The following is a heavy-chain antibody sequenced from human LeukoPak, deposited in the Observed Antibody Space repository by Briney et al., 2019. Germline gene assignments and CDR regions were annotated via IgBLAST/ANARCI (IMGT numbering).Heavy chain of an antibody. D-gene: IGHD2-21*01. J-gene: IGHJ4*02. CDR3: ARDLWYLPTTPGY. CDR2: ISYDGSNK. CDR1: GFTFSSYA. V-gene: IGHV3-30*04. Sequence: GGSLRLSCAASGFTFSSYAMHWVRQAPGKGLEWVAVISYDGSNKYYADSVKGQFTISRDNSKNTLYLQMNSLRAEDTAVYYCARDLWYLPTTPGYWGQGTLVTVSS.